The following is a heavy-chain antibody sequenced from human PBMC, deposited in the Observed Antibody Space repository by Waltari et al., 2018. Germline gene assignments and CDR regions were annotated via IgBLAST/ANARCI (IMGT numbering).Heavy chain of an antibody. D-gene: IGHD6-13*01. J-gene: IGHJ5*02. Sequence: QEQLQESGPGLVRPSETLSLTCTVSGGSMNGYYWSWIRQPAGKGLEWIGRIYTSGSTNYNPSVKSRLSMSVDTSKNQFSLKLTSVSAADTAVYYCAREGAAATDRWFDPWGQGTLVTVSS. CDR1: GGSMNGYY. CDR2: IYTSGST. V-gene: IGHV4-4*07. CDR3: AREGAAATDRWFDP.